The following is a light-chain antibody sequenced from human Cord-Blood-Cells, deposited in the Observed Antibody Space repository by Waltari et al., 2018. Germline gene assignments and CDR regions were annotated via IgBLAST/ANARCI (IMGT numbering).Light chain of an antibody. J-gene: IGKJ1*01. V-gene: IGKV3-20*01. Sequence: IVLTKSPGTLSLSPGERAPLSCRASQILSNSYLAWYQQKPGQAPRLLSYGASSRATGIPDRFSGSGSGTDFTLTISRLGPEDFAVYYCQQYGSSPTFGQGTKVEIK. CDR3: QQYGSSPT. CDR2: GAS. CDR1: QILSNSY.